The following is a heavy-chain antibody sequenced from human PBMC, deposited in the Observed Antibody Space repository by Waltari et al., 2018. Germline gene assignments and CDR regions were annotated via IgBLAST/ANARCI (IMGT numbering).Heavy chain of an antibody. J-gene: IGHJ4*02. V-gene: IGHV4-38-2*01. Sequence: QVQLQESGPGLVKPSETLSLTCAVSGYSISSGYYWGWIRQPPGKGLVWIGSIYHSGSTYYNPSLKSRVTISVDTSKNQFSLKLSSVTAADTAVYYCARHRDYYFDYWGQGTLVTVSS. CDR1: GYSISSGYY. CDR2: IYHSGST. CDR3: ARHRDYYFDY.